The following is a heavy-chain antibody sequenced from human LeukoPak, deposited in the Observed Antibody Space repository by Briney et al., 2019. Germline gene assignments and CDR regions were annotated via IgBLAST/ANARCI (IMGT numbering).Heavy chain of an antibody. D-gene: IGHD1-1*01. Sequence: SETLSLTCTVSGASISTRGSYWGWIRQPPGKGLEWIGIVYYSGGISYNPSLKSRVSISVDTSKNQFSLRLSSVTAADAAMYYCAKYESGTMLDYRGQGTLVSVSS. CDR1: GASISTRGSY. CDR2: VYYSGGI. J-gene: IGHJ4*01. V-gene: IGHV4-39*01. CDR3: AKYESGTMLDY.